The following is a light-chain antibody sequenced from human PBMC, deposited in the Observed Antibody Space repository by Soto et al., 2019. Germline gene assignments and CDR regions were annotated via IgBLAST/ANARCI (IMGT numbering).Light chain of an antibody. Sequence: QSVLTQPPSASGTPGQRVTISCSGSSSNIGSNTVNWYQHLPGTATKLLYYRNDQRPSGVSDRFSGSKSGTSASLAISGLQSEDEADYDCAAWHDSLNGGVFGGGTKVTVL. V-gene: IGLV1-44*01. J-gene: IGLJ3*02. CDR3: AAWHDSLNGGV. CDR2: RND. CDR1: SSNIGSNT.